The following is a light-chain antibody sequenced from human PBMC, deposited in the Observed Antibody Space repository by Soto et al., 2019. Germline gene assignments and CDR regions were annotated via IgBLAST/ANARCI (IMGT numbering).Light chain of an antibody. J-gene: IGKJ1*01. Sequence: EIVLTQSPATLSVSPGERCTLSCRASQSVSSNLAWYQQKPGQAPRLLIYATSSRATGIPARFSGSGSGTEFTLTISSLQSEDFAVYYCQQYNNGWTFGQGTKVDIK. CDR3: QQYNNGWT. CDR1: QSVSSN. CDR2: ATS. V-gene: IGKV3-15*01.